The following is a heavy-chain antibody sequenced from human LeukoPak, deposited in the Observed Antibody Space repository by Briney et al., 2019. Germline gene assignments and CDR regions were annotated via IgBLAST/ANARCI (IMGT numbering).Heavy chain of an antibody. CDR3: ARETRYSSGCLDI. CDR2: INHSGST. V-gene: IGHV4-34*01. Sequence: SETLSLTCTVSGGSISSYYWSWIRQPPGKGLEWIGEINHSGSTNYNPSLKSRVTMSVDTSKNQFSLKLSSVTAADTAVYYCARETRYSSGCLDIWGQGTMVTVSS. CDR1: GGSISSYY. D-gene: IGHD6-19*01. J-gene: IGHJ3*02.